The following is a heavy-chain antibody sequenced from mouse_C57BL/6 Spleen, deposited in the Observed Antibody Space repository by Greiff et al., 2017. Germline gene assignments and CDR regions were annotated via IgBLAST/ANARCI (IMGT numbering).Heavy chain of an antibody. Sequence: EVKLQESGPGLVKPSQSLSLTCSVTGYSITSGYYWNWIRQFPGNKLEWMGYISYDGSNNYNPSLKNRISITRDTSKNQFFLKLNSVTTEDTATYYCARRGLYYGNYGDWGQGTTLTVSS. CDR1: GYSITSGYY. D-gene: IGHD2-1*01. J-gene: IGHJ2*01. CDR3: ARRGLYYGNYGD. CDR2: ISYDGSN. V-gene: IGHV3-6*01.